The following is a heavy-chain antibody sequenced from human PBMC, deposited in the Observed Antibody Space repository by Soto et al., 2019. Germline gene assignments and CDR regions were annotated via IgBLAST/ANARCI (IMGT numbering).Heavy chain of an antibody. CDR3: ARGSIGFLKGGWFDP. CDR2: ISSTGNTI. V-gene: IGHV3-11*01. Sequence: QVQLVESGGGLFKPGGSLRLSCAASGFTFSDYSMNWIRQAPGKGLEWISYISSTGNTIYYADSVKGRFTISRDTANNSLHLQMSSLRADDTAVYYCARGSIGFLKGGWFDPWGQGTLVTVSS. D-gene: IGHD6-25*01. CDR1: GFTFSDYS. J-gene: IGHJ5*02.